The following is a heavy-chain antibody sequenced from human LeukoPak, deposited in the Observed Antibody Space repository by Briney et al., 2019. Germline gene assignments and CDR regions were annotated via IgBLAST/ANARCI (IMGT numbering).Heavy chain of an antibody. CDR3: ARDHPPYYYDSSGYYPDY. CDR2: INPSGGST. Sequence: GASVKVSCKASGYIFTSYGISWVRQAPGQGLEWMGIINPSGGSTSYAQKFQGRVTMTRDTSTSTVYMELSSLRSEDTAVYYCARDHPPYYYDSSGYYPDYWGQETLVTVSS. CDR1: GYIFTSYG. D-gene: IGHD3-22*01. V-gene: IGHV1-46*01. J-gene: IGHJ4*02.